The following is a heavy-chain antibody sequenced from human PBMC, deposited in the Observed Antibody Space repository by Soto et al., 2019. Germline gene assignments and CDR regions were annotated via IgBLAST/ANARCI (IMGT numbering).Heavy chain of an antibody. CDR1: GFTLSGYA. CDR3: ARRARPDFYYMDV. Sequence: EVQLAESGGGLAQPGGSLRLSCAASGFTLSGYAMDWVRTAPGKGLEYVSGISSNGVGTYYANSVQGRFTISRDNSKNTVYLQMGSLTPEDMAVYYCARRARPDFYYMDVWGKGTTVTVSS. CDR2: ISSNGVGT. D-gene: IGHD6-6*01. J-gene: IGHJ6*03. V-gene: IGHV3-64*01.